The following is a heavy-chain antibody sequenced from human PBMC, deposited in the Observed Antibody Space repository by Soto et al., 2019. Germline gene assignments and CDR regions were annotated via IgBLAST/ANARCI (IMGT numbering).Heavy chain of an antibody. D-gene: IGHD3-22*01. Sequence: EVHLVESGGGLVQPGRSLRLSCAASGLTLDDHAMHWVRQAPGKGLEWVSGISWNGANKGYADSVKGRFIISRDNAKKSLNLQMNSLRDEDTAIYYCARDVNTHYYDNSGHFDNWGQGTLVTVSS. CDR2: ISWNGANK. CDR3: ARDVNTHYYDNSGHFDN. J-gene: IGHJ4*02. V-gene: IGHV3-9*01. CDR1: GLTLDDHA.